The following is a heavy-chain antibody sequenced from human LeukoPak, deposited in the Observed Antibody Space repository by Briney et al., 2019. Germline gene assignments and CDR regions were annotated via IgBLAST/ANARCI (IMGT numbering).Heavy chain of an antibody. CDR3: ARTRWLQLRYFDY. CDR2: IIPILGIA. V-gene: IGHV1-69*04. Sequence: SVKVSCKASGGTFSSYAISWVRQAPGQGLEWMGRIIPILGIANYAQKFQGRVTITADKSTSTAYMELSSLRSEDTAVYYCARTRWLQLRYFDYWGQGTLVTVSS. J-gene: IGHJ4*02. CDR1: GGTFSSYA. D-gene: IGHD5-24*01.